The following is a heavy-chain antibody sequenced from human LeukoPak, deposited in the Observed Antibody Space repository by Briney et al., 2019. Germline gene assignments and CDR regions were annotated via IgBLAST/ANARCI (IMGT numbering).Heavy chain of an antibody. Sequence: SVRVSCKASGGTFSSYAISCVRQAPGQGLEWMGRIIPIFGIANYAQKFQGRVTITADKSTSTAYMELSSLRSEDTAVYYCARNGGNRYYYYGMDVWGQGTTVTVSS. V-gene: IGHV1-69*04. CDR1: GGTFSSYA. J-gene: IGHJ6*02. CDR2: IIPIFGIA. CDR3: ARNGGNRYYYYGMDV. D-gene: IGHD4-23*01.